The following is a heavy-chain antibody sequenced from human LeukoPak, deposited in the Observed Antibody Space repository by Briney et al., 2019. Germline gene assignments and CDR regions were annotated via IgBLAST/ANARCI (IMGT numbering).Heavy chain of an antibody. CDR2: INHSGST. CDR3: ASHAHYYDSSGYYFSLVGEIDY. Sequence: SETLSLTCAVYGGSFSGYYWSWIRQPPGKGPEWIGEINHSGSTNYNPSLKSRVTISVDTSKNQFSLKLSSVTAADTAVYYCASHAHYYDSSGYYFSLVGEIDYWGQGTLVTVSS. V-gene: IGHV4-34*01. D-gene: IGHD3-22*01. J-gene: IGHJ4*02. CDR1: GGSFSGYY.